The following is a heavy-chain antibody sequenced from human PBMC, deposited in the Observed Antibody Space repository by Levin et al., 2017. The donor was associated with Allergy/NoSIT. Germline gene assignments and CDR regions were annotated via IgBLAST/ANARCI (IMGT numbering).Heavy chain of an antibody. Sequence: PGGSLRLSCTVSGGSISSSNYYWVWIRQPPGKGLECIGTVYYTGSTYYNPSLKSRVTMSVDTSKNQFYLKLSSVTAADTAVYYCARRGVYSYAYVAHWGQGTLVTVSS. CDR1: GGSISSSNYY. CDR3: ARRGVYSYAYVAH. CDR2: VYYTGST. V-gene: IGHV4-39*01. J-gene: IGHJ4*02. D-gene: IGHD5-18*01.